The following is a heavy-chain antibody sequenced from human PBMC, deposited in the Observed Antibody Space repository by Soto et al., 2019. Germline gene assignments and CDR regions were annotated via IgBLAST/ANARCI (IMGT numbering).Heavy chain of an antibody. CDR1: GFTFSSYS. Sequence: LRLSCAASGFTFSSYSMHWVRQAPGKGLEWVSYISSSGSTIYYADSVKGRFTISRDDAKNSLYLQMNSLRAEDTAVYYCARAATYYYDSSGYYYVWGQGTLVTVSS. D-gene: IGHD3-22*01. CDR3: ARAATYYYDSSGYYYV. V-gene: IGHV3-48*04. CDR2: ISSSGSTI. J-gene: IGHJ4*02.